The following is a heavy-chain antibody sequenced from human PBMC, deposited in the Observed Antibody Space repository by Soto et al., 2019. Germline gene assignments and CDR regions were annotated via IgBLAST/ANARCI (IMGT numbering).Heavy chain of an antibody. CDR1: SGSISSSNW. D-gene: IGHD3-10*01. Sequence: SETLSLTCAVSSGSISSSNWWSWVRQPPGKGLEWIGEIYHSGSTNYNPSLKSRVTISVDKSKNQFSLKLSSVTAADTAVYYCARAKVYGSGSLGGDAFDIWGQGTMVTVSS. V-gene: IGHV4-4*02. CDR2: IYHSGST. J-gene: IGHJ3*02. CDR3: ARAKVYGSGSLGGDAFDI.